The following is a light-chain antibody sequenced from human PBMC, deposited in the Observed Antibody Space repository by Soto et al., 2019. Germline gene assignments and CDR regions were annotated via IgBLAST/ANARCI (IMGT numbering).Light chain of an antibody. CDR1: QSVGNSY. CDR3: QQYVTSPLT. CDR2: DAS. J-gene: IGKJ4*01. V-gene: IGKV3-20*01. Sequence: EIVLTQSPGTLSLSPGERATLSCRASQSVGNSYLAWYQQKPGQAPRLLIYDASTRATGIPDRFSGSESGTDFTLTISRLEPEDFAVYYCQQYVTSPLTFGGGTKVEIK.